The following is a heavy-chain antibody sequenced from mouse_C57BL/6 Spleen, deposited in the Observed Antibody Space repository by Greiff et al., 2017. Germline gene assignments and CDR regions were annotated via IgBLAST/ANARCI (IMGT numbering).Heavy chain of an antibody. Sequence: VQLQQSGAELVRPGASVKLSCTASGFNIKDYYMHWVKQRPEQGLEWIGRIDPEDGDTEYAPKFQGKATMTADTSSNTAYLQLSSLTSEDTAVYYCTKGRGSSPFDYWGQGTTLTVSS. V-gene: IGHV14-1*01. CDR3: TKGRGSSPFDY. CDR2: IDPEDGDT. J-gene: IGHJ2*01. CDR1: GFNIKDYY. D-gene: IGHD1-1*01.